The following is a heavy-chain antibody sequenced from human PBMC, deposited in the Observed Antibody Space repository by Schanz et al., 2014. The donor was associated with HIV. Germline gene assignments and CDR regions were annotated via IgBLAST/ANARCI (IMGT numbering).Heavy chain of an antibody. D-gene: IGHD2-2*02. J-gene: IGHJ4*02. CDR2: ISGNGDSA. CDR3: AKDPGILPRTYFDS. V-gene: IGHV3-23*01. Sequence: EVQLLDSGGGLVQPGGFLRLSCAASRFTFSRYGMSWVRQTPDKGLEWVSSISGNGDSAYYADSVRGRFTISRDNSLHMLYLEMKSLRAEDTAVYYCAKDPGILPRTYFDSWGQGTPVTVSS. CDR1: RFTFSRYG.